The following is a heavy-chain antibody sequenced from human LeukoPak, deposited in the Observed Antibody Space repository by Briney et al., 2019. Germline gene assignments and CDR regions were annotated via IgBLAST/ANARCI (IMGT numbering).Heavy chain of an antibody. J-gene: IGHJ4*02. CDR2: IYSGGST. CDR3: ARKRLGPSNYFDY. CDR1: GFTISSNY. Sequence: GGSLRLSCAASGFTISSNYMSWVRQAPGKGLEWVSVIYSGGSTYYADSVKGRFTISRDNSKNTLYLQMNSLRAEGTAVYYCARKRLGPSNYFDYWGQGTLVTVSS. V-gene: IGHV3-53*01.